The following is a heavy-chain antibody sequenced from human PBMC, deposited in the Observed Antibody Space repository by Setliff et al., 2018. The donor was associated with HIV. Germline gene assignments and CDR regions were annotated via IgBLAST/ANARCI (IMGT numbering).Heavy chain of an antibody. J-gene: IGHJ5*01. Sequence: SVKVSCKASGGTFSDSAINWVRQAPGQGLEWMGRIIPVFGTANYAPKFPDRVTITADKSTSTAYLELSSLRSDDTAVYYCARRGVPQQIDLDSWGHGTLVTVSS. D-gene: IGHD3-10*01. CDR3: ARRGVPQQIDLDS. V-gene: IGHV1-69*06. CDR1: GGTFSDSA. CDR2: IIPVFGTA.